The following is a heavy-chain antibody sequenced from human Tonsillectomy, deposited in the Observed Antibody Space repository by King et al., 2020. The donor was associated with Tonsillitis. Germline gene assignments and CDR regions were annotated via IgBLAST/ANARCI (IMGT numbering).Heavy chain of an antibody. CDR2: IYTSWST. D-gene: IGHD2-2*01. CDR1: GGSISSGSYY. J-gene: IGHJ6*03. V-gene: IGHV4-61*02. CDR3: AREVPAAMGGYYYYYMDV. Sequence: QLQESGPGLVKPSQTLSLTCTVSGGSISSGSYYWSWIRQPAGKGLEWIGLIYTSWSTNYNPSLKSRVTMSVDTSKNQFSLKLSSVTAADTAVYYCAREVPAAMGGYYYYYMDVWGKGTTVTVSS.